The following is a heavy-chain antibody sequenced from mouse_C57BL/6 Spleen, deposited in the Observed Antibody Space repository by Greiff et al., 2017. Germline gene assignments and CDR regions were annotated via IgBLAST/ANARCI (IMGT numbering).Heavy chain of an antibody. CDR3: ARKGATFRNFDY. CDR1: GYTFTSYW. CDR2: IDPSDSYT. J-gene: IGHJ2*01. D-gene: IGHD3-1*01. V-gene: IGHV1-69*01. Sequence: VQLQQPGAELVMPGASVKLSCKASGYTFTSYWMHWVKQRPGQGLEWIGEIDPSDSYTNYNQKFKGKSTLTVDKSSSTAYMQLSSLTSEDSAVYYCARKGATFRNFDYWGQGTTLTVSS.